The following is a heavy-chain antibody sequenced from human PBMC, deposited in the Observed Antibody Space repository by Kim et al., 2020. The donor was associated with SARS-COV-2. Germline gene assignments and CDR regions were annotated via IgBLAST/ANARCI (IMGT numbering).Heavy chain of an antibody. Sequence: GGSLRLSCAASGFTFSSYAMSWVRQAPGKGLEWVSAISGSGGSTYYADSVKGRFTISRDNSKNTLYLQMNSLRAEDTAVYYCAKPPGGSGIYYYYGMDVWGQGATVTVSS. D-gene: IGHD3-10*01. J-gene: IGHJ6*02. CDR1: GFTFSSYA. CDR3: AKPPGGSGIYYYYGMDV. CDR2: ISGSGGST. V-gene: IGHV3-23*01.